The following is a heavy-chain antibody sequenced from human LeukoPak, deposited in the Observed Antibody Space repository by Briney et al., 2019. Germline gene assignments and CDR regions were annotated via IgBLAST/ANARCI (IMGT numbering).Heavy chain of an antibody. V-gene: IGHV1-8*01. CDR1: GYTFTSYD. D-gene: IGHD3-10*01. Sequence: ASVKVSCKASGYTFTSYDINWVRQATGHGLEWMGWMNPNSGNTGYAQKFQGRVTMTRNTSISTAYMELSRLRSDETAVYYCASPPDDYGSGSYYRYYGGQGTLLT. CDR3: ASPPDDYGSGSYYRYY. J-gene: IGHJ4*02. CDR2: MNPNSGNT.